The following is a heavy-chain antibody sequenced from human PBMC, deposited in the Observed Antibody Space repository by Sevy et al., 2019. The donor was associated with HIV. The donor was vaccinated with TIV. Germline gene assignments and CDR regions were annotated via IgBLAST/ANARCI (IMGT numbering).Heavy chain of an antibody. CDR3: ARPRFLEWLSSAAFDI. V-gene: IGHV3-30*04. CDR2: IAYDGSNK. Sequence: GGSLRLSCTASGFVFSSYAMHWVRQAPGKGLEWVAFIAYDGSNKNYADSVKGRFTLSRDNSKNTLYLQTNSLGAEDTAVYDYARPRFLEWLSSAAFDIWGQGTMVTVSS. J-gene: IGHJ3*02. CDR1: GFVFSSYA. D-gene: IGHD3-3*01.